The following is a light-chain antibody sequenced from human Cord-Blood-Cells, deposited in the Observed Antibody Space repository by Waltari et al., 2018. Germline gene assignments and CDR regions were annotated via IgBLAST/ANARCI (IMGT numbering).Light chain of an antibody. CDR1: SSDVGGYNY. Sequence: QSALTQPASVSGSPGQSITISCTGTSSDVGGYNYVSWYQHHPGKAPKLMSYDVSKRPSGVSKRFCGSKSGNTASLTISGLKAGDEADYYYSSYTSSSAFVFGGGTKLTVL. V-gene: IGLV2-14*03. J-gene: IGLJ2*01. CDR3: SSYTSSSAFV. CDR2: DVS.